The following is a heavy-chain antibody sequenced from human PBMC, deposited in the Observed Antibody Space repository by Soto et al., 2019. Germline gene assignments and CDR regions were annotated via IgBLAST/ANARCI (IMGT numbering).Heavy chain of an antibody. V-gene: IGHV4-61*01. CDR1: GGSVSSGSYY. CDR3: ARDKIYYSMDV. J-gene: IGHJ6*01. Sequence: QVQLQESGPGLVKPSETLSLTCTVSGGSVSSGSYYWSWIRQPPGKGLEWIGYIYYSGSTNYNPSLKSRVTISVDTSKNQFSLKLSSVTAADTAVYYCARDKIYYSMDVWGQGTTVTVSS. CDR2: IYYSGST.